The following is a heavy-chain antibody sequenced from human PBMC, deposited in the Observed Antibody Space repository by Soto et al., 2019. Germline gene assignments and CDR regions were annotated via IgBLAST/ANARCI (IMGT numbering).Heavy chain of an antibody. V-gene: IGHV1-69*02. D-gene: IGHD5-12*01. CDR3: ARRGSGYDRDY. CDR1: GGTFSSYT. J-gene: IGHJ4*02. CDR2: IIPILGIA. Sequence: QVQLVQSGAEVKKPGSSVKVSYKASGGTFSSYTISWVRQAPGQGLEWMGRIIPILGIANYAQKFQGRVTITADKSTSTAYMELSSLRSEDTAVYYCARRGSGYDRDYWGQGTLVTVSS.